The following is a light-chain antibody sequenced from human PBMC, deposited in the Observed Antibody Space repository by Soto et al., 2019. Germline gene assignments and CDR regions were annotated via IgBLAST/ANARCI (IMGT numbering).Light chain of an antibody. CDR1: QSISSN. V-gene: IGKV3-15*01. CDR3: QQYNKWPLT. CDR2: GAS. Sequence: EIVMTQSPATLSVSPGERATLSCRASQSISSNLAWYQQIPGQAPRLLIYGASTRATGTPDRFSGSGSRTEFTLTISSLQSEDFAVYYCQQYNKWPLTFGGGTKVDIK. J-gene: IGKJ4*01.